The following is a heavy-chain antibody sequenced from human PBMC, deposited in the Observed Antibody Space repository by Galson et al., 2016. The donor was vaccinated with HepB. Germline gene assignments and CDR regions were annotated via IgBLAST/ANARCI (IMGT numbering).Heavy chain of an antibody. J-gene: IGHJ4*02. Sequence: SETLSLTCVVSGGSMSSRNWWSWLRQSPGKGLEWIGEIYKSGTTNYNPSLRDRVSISIDMSKNPFSLTLLSVTAADTAVYYCAPLGYCSGDDCYSADHWSQGTLVTVSS. CDR2: IYKSGTT. CDR1: GGSMSSRNW. V-gene: IGHV4-4*02. CDR3: APLGYCSGDDCYSADH. D-gene: IGHD2-15*01.